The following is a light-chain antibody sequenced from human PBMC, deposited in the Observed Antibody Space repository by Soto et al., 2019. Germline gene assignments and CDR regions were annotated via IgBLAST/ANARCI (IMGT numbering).Light chain of an antibody. CDR3: QQSYNNPWT. CDR2: AAS. J-gene: IGKJ1*01. CDR1: QSISNY. V-gene: IGKV1-39*01. Sequence: DIQMTQSPSSLSASVGDRVTITCRASQSISNYLNWYQQKPGKAPKVLIYAASSLQSGVPSRFSGSGSGTDFTLTISSLQPEDFATYYCQQSYNNPWTFGQGTKVEIK.